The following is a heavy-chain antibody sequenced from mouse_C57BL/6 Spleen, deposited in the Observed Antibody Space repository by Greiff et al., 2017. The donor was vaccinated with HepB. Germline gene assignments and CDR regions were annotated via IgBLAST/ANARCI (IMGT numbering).Heavy chain of an antibody. CDR2: IDPENGDT. V-gene: IGHV14-4*01. CDR1: GFNIKDDY. J-gene: IGHJ3*01. CDR3: TTRYYYGSA. D-gene: IGHD1-1*01. Sequence: EVQLQQSGAELVRPGASVKLSCTASGFNIKDDYMHWVKQRPEQGLEWIGWIDPENGDTEYASKFQGKATITADTSSNTAYLQLSSLTSEDTAVYYCTTRYYYGSAWGQGTLVTVSA.